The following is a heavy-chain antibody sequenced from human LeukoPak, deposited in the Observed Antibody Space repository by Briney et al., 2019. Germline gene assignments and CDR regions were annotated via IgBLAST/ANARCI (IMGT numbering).Heavy chain of an antibody. CDR2: IYYSGST. D-gene: IGHD3-22*01. Sequence: SETLSLTCTVSGGSISSYYWSWIRQPPGKGLEWIGYIYYSGSTNYNPSLKSRVTISVDTSKNQFSLMLSPVTAADTAVYYCARLIGSSSSGYYGAFDIWGQGTMVTASS. CDR3: ARLIGSSSSGYYGAFDI. CDR1: GGSISSYY. J-gene: IGHJ3*02. V-gene: IGHV4-59*08.